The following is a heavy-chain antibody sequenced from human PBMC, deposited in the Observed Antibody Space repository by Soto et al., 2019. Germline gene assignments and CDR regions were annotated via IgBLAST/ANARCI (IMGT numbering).Heavy chain of an antibody. CDR2: VYYNGST. D-gene: IGHD6-19*01. CDR3: ARTRGRGQWRDFYFDF. J-gene: IGHJ4*02. CDR1: GGPIAPFY. V-gene: IGHV4-59*12. Sequence: QVQLQQSGPGLVKPSETLSLTCTVSGGPIAPFYWTWIRQSPGKGLESIGYVYYNGSTNYNPALTGRVTISLDTSKSQFSLRLSSVTAADTAVYYCARTRGRGQWRDFYFDFWGQGSLVTVSS.